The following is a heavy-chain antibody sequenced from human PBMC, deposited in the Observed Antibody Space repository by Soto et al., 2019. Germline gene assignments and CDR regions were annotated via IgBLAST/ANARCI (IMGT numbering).Heavy chain of an antibody. CDR2: ISSSGSTI. Sequence: PGGSLRLSCTASGSTFSDYYMSWVRQAPGKGLEWVSYISSSGSTISYADSVKGRFTISRDNAKNSLYLQMNSLRAEDTAVYYCAEVRHFGSESTVQPRYYYMDVWGRGTTVTVSS. D-gene: IGHD3-10*01. CDR1: GSTFSDYY. CDR3: AEVRHFGSESTVQPRYYYMDV. V-gene: IGHV3-11*01. J-gene: IGHJ6*03.